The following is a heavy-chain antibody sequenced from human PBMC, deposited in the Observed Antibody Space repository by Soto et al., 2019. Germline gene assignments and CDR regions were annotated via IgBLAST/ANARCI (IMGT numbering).Heavy chain of an antibody. CDR2: INPSGGST. Sequence: ASVKVSCKASGYTFTSYYMHWVRQAPGQGLEWMGIINPSGGSTSYAQKFQGRVTMTRDTSTSTAYMELSSLRSEDTAVYYCARESPQPGGSGSYYNMPHYYYGMDVWGQGTTVTVSS. D-gene: IGHD3-10*01. J-gene: IGHJ6*02. CDR1: GYTFTSYY. V-gene: IGHV1-46*01. CDR3: ARESPQPGGSGSYYNMPHYYYGMDV.